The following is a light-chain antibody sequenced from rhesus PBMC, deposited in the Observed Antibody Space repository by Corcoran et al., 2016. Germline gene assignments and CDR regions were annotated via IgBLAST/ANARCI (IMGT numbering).Light chain of an antibody. CDR3: LQDYSVPHT. CDR2: AAS. Sequence: DIQMTQSPSSLSASVGDRVTVTCRASQDIKKELSWYQQKAGKTPTLLIYAASSLQTGVSSRFSGSGSWTDVTLTISSLLPEDVATYYCLQDYSVPHTFGGGTKVEIK. J-gene: IGKJ4*01. V-gene: IGKV1-94*01. CDR1: QDIKKE.